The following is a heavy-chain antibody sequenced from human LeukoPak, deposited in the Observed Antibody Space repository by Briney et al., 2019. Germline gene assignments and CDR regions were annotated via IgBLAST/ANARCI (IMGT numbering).Heavy chain of an antibody. CDR1: GFTFNNYA. D-gene: IGHD6-19*01. CDR2: ISDSDGST. Sequence: GGSLRLSCVASGFTFNNYAMNWVRQAPGKGREWVSAISDSDGSTKYADSVKGRFTISTDKSKNTLYLQMNSLRAEDTAVYYCAKFISSGRRGGFDCWGQGSLVTVSS. V-gene: IGHV3-23*01. CDR3: AKFISSGRRGGFDC. J-gene: IGHJ4*02.